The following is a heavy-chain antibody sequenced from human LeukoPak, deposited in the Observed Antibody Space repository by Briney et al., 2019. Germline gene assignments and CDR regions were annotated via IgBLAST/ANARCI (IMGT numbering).Heavy chain of an antibody. V-gene: IGHV4-39*07. CDR3: AREDTGGLDY. CDR1: GGSISSSRHY. Sequence: SETLSPTCSVSGGSISSSRHYWDGIRQPPGGGREWFGSIYYSGSTYYNPSLKSRVTISVDTSKNQFSLKLISVAAADTAVYYCAREDTGGLDYWGQGILVTVSP. D-gene: IGHD2-8*02. CDR2: IYYSGST. J-gene: IGHJ4*02.